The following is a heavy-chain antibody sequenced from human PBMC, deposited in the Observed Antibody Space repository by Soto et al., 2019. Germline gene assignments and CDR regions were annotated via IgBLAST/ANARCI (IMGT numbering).Heavy chain of an antibody. Sequence: GEYLIHSCAASGFTFSSYAMSWVRQAPGKGLEWVSAISGSGGSTYYADSVKGRFTISRDNSKNTLYLQMNSLRAEDTAVYYCSKGPYSSSWYAWFSPWGQGTLVTGSS. CDR2: ISGSGGST. D-gene: IGHD6-13*01. V-gene: IGHV3-23*01. J-gene: IGHJ5*01. CDR3: SKGPYSSSWYAWFSP. CDR1: GFTFSSYA.